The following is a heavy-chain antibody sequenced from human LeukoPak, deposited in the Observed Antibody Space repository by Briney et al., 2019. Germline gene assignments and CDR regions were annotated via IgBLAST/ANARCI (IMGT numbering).Heavy chain of an antibody. J-gene: IGHJ4*02. CDR1: GYTFTSYG. CDR3: AREYSGYHWGHFDY. V-gene: IGHV1-18*01. D-gene: IGHD5-12*01. Sequence: ASVKVSCKASGYTFTSYGISWVRQAPGQGLEWMGWVSAYNGNTNYAQKLQGRVTMTTDTSTSTAYMELRSLRSDDTAVYYCAREYSGYHWGHFDYWGQGTLLTVSS. CDR2: VSAYNGNT.